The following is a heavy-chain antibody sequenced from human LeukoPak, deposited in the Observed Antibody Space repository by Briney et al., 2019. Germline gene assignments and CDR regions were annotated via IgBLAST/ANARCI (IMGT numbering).Heavy chain of an antibody. D-gene: IGHD6-19*01. CDR3: AKEASSGWLRRNYYYYMDV. CDR2: IIPIFGTA. Sequence: SVKVSCKASGGTFSSYAISWVRRAPGQGLEWMGGIIPIFGTANYAQKFQGRVTITADKSTSTAYMELSSLRSEDTAVYYCAKEASSGWLRRNYYYYMDVWGKGTTVTISS. CDR1: GGTFSSYA. J-gene: IGHJ6*03. V-gene: IGHV1-69*06.